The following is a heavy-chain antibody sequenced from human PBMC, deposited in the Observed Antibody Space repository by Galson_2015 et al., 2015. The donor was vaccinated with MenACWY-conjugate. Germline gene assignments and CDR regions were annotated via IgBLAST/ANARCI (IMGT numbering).Heavy chain of an antibody. CDR2: MYYSGST. CDR3: ARDNGNVLIKLNGAFDI. D-gene: IGHD1-20*01. CDR1: GGSISSSSYY. V-gene: IGHV4-39*07. Sequence: ETLSLTCTVSGGSISSSSYYWGWIRQPPGKGLEWIGSMYYSGSTYDNPSLKSRVTISVDTSKNQFSLKLSSVTAADTAVYYCARDNGNVLIKLNGAFDIWGQGTMVIVSS. J-gene: IGHJ3*02.